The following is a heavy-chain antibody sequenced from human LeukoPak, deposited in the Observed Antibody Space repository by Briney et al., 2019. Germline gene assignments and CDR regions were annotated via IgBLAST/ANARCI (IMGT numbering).Heavy chain of an antibody. CDR1: GGTFSSYA. CDR2: IIPIFGTA. V-gene: IGHV1-69*06. D-gene: IGHD3-22*01. CDR3: ARAGDYYDSSGYLDY. J-gene: IGHJ4*02. Sequence: ASVKVSCKASGGTFSSYAISWVRQAPGQGLEWMGGIIPIFGTANYAQKSQGRVTITADKSTSTAYMELSSLRSEDTAVYYCARAGDYYDSSGYLDYWGQGTLVTVSS.